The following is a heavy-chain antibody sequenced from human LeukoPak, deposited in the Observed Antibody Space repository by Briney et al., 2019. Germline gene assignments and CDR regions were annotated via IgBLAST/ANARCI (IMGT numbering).Heavy chain of an antibody. J-gene: IGHJ5*02. CDR2: IYYSGST. Sequence: NPSETLSLTCTVSGGSISSYYWSWIRQPPGKGLEWIGYIYYSGSTNYNPSLKSRVTISVDTSKNQFSLKLSSVTAADTAVYYCARHMRGNWNYVAWGQGTLVTVSS. V-gene: IGHV4-59*08. D-gene: IGHD1-7*01. CDR1: GGSISSYY. CDR3: ARHMRGNWNYVA.